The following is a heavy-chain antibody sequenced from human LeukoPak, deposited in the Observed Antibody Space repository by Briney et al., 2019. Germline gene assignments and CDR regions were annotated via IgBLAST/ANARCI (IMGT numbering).Heavy chain of an antibody. V-gene: IGHV1-24*01. D-gene: IGHD2-15*01. J-gene: IGHJ6*02. CDR2: FDLEDGET. Sequence: GASVKVSCKVSGFTLTELSIHWVRQAPGKGLESMGGFDLEDGETIYAQKFQGRVTMTEDTSTDTAYMELSSLRSEDTAVYYCATGAAGRNTYHYYGMDVWGQGTAVTVSS. CDR1: GFTLTELS. CDR3: ATGAAGRNTYHYYGMDV.